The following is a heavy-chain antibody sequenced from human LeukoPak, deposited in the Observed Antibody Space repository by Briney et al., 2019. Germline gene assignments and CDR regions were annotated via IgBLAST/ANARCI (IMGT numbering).Heavy chain of an antibody. CDR1: GGTFSSYA. Sequence: ASVKVSCKASGGTFSSYAISWVRQAPGQGLEWMGGTIPIFGTANYAQKFQGRVTINADESTSTAYMELSSLRSEDTAVYYCARGVAGDAFDIWGQGTMVTVSS. CDR3: ARGVAGDAFDI. J-gene: IGHJ3*02. CDR2: TIPIFGTA. D-gene: IGHD6-19*01. V-gene: IGHV1-69*13.